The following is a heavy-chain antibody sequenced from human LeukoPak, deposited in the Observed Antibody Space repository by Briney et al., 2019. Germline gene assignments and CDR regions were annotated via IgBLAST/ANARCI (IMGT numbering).Heavy chain of an antibody. D-gene: IGHD5-18*01. V-gene: IGHV3-30*02. Sequence: PGGSLRLSCAASGFTFSSYGMHWVRQAPGKGLEWVAFIRYDGNNKYYADSVKGRFTISRDNSKNTLYLQMNSLRAGDTAVYYCAKDPEGGYSYVGDIYFDYWGQGTLVTVSS. CDR2: IRYDGNNK. CDR3: AKDPEGGYSYVGDIYFDY. CDR1: GFTFSSYG. J-gene: IGHJ4*02.